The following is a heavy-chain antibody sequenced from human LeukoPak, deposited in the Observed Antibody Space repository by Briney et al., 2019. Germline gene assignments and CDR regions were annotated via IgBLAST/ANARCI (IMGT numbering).Heavy chain of an antibody. V-gene: IGHV5-51*01. CDR2: IYPGDSDT. CDR1: GYSFTTYW. D-gene: IGHD1-26*01. CDR3: ARLVYSGSYFVY. J-gene: IGHJ4*02. Sequence: GESLKISCKGSGYSFTTYWIAWVRQMPGKDLEWMGIIYPGDSDTRYSPSFQGQVTISADKSITTAYLQWSSLKASDTAMYYCARLVYSGSYFVYWGQGTLVTVSS.